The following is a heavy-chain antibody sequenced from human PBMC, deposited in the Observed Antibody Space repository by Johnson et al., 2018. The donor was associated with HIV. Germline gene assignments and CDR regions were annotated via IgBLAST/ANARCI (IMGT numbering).Heavy chain of an antibody. D-gene: IGHD6-13*01. Sequence: VQLVESGGGVIRPGGSLKLSCAASGFIFDDYAMHWVRQVPGKGLEWGSRISWYSGSIGCADSVKGRFTTSRDNAKNSLYLQMNSLRAEDTAVYYCARVPRIEQQLVHAFDIWGQGTMVTVSS. V-gene: IGHV3-9*01. CDR3: ARVPRIEQQLVHAFDI. CDR2: ISWYSGSI. J-gene: IGHJ3*02. CDR1: GFIFDDYA.